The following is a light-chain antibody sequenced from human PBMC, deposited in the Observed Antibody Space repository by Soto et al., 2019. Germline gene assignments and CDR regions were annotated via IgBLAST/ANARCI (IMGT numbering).Light chain of an antibody. CDR3: KSFTTSDTYV. CDR1: SSDVGAYNY. V-gene: IGLV2-14*01. J-gene: IGLJ1*01. Sequence: QSVLTQPASVSGSPGQSIAISCTGTSSDVGAYNYVSWYLQYPGKAPKLVIFDVSFRPSGVSNRFSGSKSGNTASLTISGLQAEDEADYYCKSFTTSDTYVFGTGTKVPV. CDR2: DVS.